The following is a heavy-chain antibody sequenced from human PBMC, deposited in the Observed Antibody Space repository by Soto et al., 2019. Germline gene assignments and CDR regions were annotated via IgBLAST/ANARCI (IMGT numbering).Heavy chain of an antibody. Sequence: ASVKVSCKASGYTFTGYYMHWVRQAPGQGLEWMGWINPNSGGTNYAQKFQGRVTMTRDTSISTAYMELSRLRSDDTAVYYCARDKIYDILTGYRRATWFDPWGQGTLVTVSS. D-gene: IGHD3-9*01. CDR1: GYTFTGYY. V-gene: IGHV1-2*02. J-gene: IGHJ5*02. CDR3: ARDKIYDILTGYRRATWFDP. CDR2: INPNSGGT.